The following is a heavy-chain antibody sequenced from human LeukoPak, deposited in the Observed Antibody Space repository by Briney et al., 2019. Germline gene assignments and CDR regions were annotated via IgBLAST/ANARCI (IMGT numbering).Heavy chain of an antibody. V-gene: IGHV4-4*07. D-gene: IGHD2-15*01. J-gene: IGHJ4*02. CDR1: GGSISSYY. Sequence: SETLSLTCTVSGGSISSYYWSWIRQPAGKGLEWIGRIYTSGSTNYNPSLKSRVNMSVDTYKNQFSLKLSSVTAADTAVYYCARGCSGGSCYDYWGQGTLVTVSS. CDR2: IYTSGST. CDR3: ARGCSGGSCYDY.